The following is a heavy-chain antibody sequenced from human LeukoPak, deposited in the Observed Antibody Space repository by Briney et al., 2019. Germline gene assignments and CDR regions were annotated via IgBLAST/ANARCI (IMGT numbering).Heavy chain of an antibody. CDR1: GGSISTYY. CDR2: IYYSGST. Sequence: SETLSLTCTVSGGSISTYYWSWIRQPPGKGLEWIGYIYYSGSTNYNPSLKSRVTISVDTSKNQFSLKLSSVTAADTAVYYCARVRGSYYYYFDYWGQGTLVTVSS. J-gene: IGHJ4*02. CDR3: ARVRGSYYYYFDY. V-gene: IGHV4-59*08. D-gene: IGHD1-26*01.